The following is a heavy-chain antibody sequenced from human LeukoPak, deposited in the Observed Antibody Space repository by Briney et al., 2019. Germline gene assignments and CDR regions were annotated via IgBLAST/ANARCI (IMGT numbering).Heavy chain of an antibody. D-gene: IGHD3-10*01. J-gene: IGHJ6*02. V-gene: IGHV4-59*01. CDR3: ARADGSSGSYFYGMDV. CDR2: IYYSGST. CDR1: GGSISDYY. Sequence: LETLSLTCTVSGGSISDYYWNWIRQPPGKGLEWIGYIYYSGSTNYNPSLKSRVTISVDTSKNQFSLKLSSVTAADTAVYYCARADGSSGSYFYGMDVWGQGTTVTVSS.